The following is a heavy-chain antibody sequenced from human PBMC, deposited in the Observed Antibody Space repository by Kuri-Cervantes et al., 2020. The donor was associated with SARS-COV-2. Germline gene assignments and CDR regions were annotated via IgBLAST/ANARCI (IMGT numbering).Heavy chain of an antibody. D-gene: IGHD6-13*01. Sequence: GESLKISCAASGLTFSSYAMHWVRQAPGKGLEWVAVISYDGSHKSYAASVKGRFTISRDNSQNTLYLQMNSLRAEDTAVYYCAREAWEDGYRAGAFDIWGQGTMVTVSS. J-gene: IGHJ3*02. CDR3: AREAWEDGYRAGAFDI. CDR2: ISYDGSHK. V-gene: IGHV3-30-3*01. CDR1: GLTFSSYA.